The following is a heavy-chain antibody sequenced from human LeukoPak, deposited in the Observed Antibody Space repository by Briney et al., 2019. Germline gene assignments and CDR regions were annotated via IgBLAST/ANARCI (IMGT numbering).Heavy chain of an antibody. Sequence: GGSLRLSCAAPGFTFSSYGMNWVRQAPGKGLQWVSAITGDGTTTYYADSVKGRFTISRDNSKNMLYLQMSSLRAEDTAVYYCAKMQGYFDYWGQGTLVPVSS. CDR1: GFTFSSYG. CDR3: AKMQGYFDY. V-gene: IGHV3-23*01. CDR2: ITGDGTTT. J-gene: IGHJ4*02.